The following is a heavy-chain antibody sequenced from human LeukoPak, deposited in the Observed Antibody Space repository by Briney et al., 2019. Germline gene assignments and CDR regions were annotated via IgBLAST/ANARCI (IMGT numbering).Heavy chain of an antibody. J-gene: IGHJ4*02. V-gene: IGHV3-11*06. CDR1: GFTLSDYY. CDR3: ARGGTMVRGVITSFDY. Sequence: GGSLRLSCAASGFTLSDYYMSWIRQAPGEGLEWVSYISSSSSYTNYADSVKGRFTISRDNAKNSLYLQMNSLRAEDTAVYYCARGGTMVRGVITSFDYWGQGTLVTVSS. CDR2: ISSSSSYT. D-gene: IGHD3-10*01.